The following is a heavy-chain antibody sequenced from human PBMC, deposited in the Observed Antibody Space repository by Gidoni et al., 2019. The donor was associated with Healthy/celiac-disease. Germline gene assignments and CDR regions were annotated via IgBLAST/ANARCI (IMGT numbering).Heavy chain of an antibody. J-gene: IGHJ4*02. V-gene: IGHV3-30*18. Sequence: QVQLVESGGGVVQPGRSLRLSCAASGFTFRSYGMHWVRQAPGKGLEWVAVISYDGSNKYYADSVKGRFTISRDNSKNTLYLQMNSLRAEDTAVYYCAKDSGIAVAGREFDYWGQGTLVTVSS. CDR3: AKDSGIAVAGREFDY. CDR1: GFTFRSYG. D-gene: IGHD6-19*01. CDR2: ISYDGSNK.